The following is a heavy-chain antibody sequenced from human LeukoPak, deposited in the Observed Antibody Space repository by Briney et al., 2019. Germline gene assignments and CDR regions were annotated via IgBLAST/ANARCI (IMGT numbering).Heavy chain of an antibody. CDR2: ISAYNGNT. Sequence: ASVKVSCKASGGTSSSYAISWVRQAPGQGLEWMGWISAYNGNTNYAQKLQGRVTMTTDTSTSTAYMELRSLRSDDTAVYYCARDGGEVPAAIRGWFDPWGQGTLVTVSS. J-gene: IGHJ5*02. V-gene: IGHV1-18*01. D-gene: IGHD2-2*02. CDR1: GGTSSSYA. CDR3: ARDGGEVPAAIRGWFDP.